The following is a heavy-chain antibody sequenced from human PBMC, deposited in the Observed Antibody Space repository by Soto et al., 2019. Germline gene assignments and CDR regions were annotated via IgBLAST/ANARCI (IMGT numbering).Heavy chain of an antibody. D-gene: IGHD3-3*01. J-gene: IGHJ6*02. CDR2: IYYSGST. CDR1: GGSISSGGYY. CDR3: ARDHPYYDFWSGPHSYGMDV. V-gene: IGHV4-31*03. Sequence: KPSETLSLTCTVSGGSISSGGYYWSWIRQHPGKGLEWIGYIYYSGSTYYNPSLKSRVTISVDTSKNQFSLKLSSVTAADTAVYYCARDHPYYDFWSGPHSYGMDVWGQGTTVTVSS.